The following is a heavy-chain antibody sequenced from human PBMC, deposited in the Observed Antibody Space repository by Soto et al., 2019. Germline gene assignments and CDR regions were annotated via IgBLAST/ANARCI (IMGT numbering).Heavy chain of an antibody. D-gene: IGHD2-15*01. CDR2: IRFDGSNE. Sequence: GGSLRLSCAVPGGIFHGYGMHWVRQAPGKGLEWVAIIRFDGSNEEYADSVKGRFTISRDNSKNTLYLQMNTLRAEDTAVYYCAREAHKDIVVVVAATRNWFDPWGQGTLVTAPQ. CDR3: AREAHKDIVVVVAATRNWFDP. CDR1: GGIFHGYG. J-gene: IGHJ5*02. V-gene: IGHV3-33*01.